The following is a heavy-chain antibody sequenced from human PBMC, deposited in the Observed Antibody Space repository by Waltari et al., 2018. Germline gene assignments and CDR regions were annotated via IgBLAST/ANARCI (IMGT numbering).Heavy chain of an antibody. V-gene: IGHV1-69*05. CDR3: ASSRGYYDSSGYWHDAFDI. D-gene: IGHD3-22*01. Sequence: ISWVRQAPGQGLEWMGGIIPIFGTANYAQKFQGRVTITTDESTSTAYMELSSLRSEDTAVYYCASSRGYYDSSGYWHDAFDIWGQGTMVTVSS. CDR2: IIPIFGTA. J-gene: IGHJ3*02.